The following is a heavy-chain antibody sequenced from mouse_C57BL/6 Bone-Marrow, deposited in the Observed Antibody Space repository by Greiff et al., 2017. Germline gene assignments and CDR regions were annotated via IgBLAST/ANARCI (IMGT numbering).Heavy chain of an antibody. CDR2: INPGSGGT. Sequence: QVQLQQSGAELVRPGTSVKVSCKASGYAFTNYLIEGVKQRPGQGLEWIGVINPGSGGTNYNEKFKGKATLTADKSSSTAYMQLSSLTSEDSAVYFCARWGLYYFDYWGQGTTLTVSS. CDR1: GYAFTNYL. D-gene: IGHD3-3*01. J-gene: IGHJ2*01. V-gene: IGHV1-54*01. CDR3: ARWGLYYFDY.